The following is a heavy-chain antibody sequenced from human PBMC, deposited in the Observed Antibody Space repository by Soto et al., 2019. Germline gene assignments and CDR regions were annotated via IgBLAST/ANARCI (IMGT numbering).Heavy chain of an antibody. D-gene: IGHD3-3*01. J-gene: IGHJ4*02. V-gene: IGHV4-30-4*08. CDR3: ARSDFWCGYYTYY. CDR2: VYYTGNT. CDR1: GGPISSGDYH. Sequence: QVQLQESGPGLVKPSQTLSLTCTVSGGPISSGDYHWSWIRQPPGKGLEWIGFVYYTGNTYYNPSLMRRVTISVETSKYRFSLTLSAVTATDTAVYYCARSDFWCGYYTYYWGQGTLVLVAS.